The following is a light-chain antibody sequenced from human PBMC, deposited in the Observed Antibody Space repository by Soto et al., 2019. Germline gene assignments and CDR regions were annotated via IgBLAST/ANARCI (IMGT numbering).Light chain of an antibody. V-gene: IGLV4-69*01. CDR3: QTWGTGPVL. J-gene: IGLJ2*01. Sequence: QPVLTQPPSASASLGASVKLTCTLSSGHSSYAIAWHQQQPEKGPRYLMKLNSDGSHSKGDGIPDRFSGSSSGAERYLTISILQSEDEADYYCQTWGTGPVLFGGGTKLTVL. CDR1: SGHSSYA. CDR2: LNSDGSH.